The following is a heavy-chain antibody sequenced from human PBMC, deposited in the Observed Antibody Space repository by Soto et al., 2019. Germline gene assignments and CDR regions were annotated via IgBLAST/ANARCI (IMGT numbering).Heavy chain of an antibody. J-gene: IGHJ4*02. CDR1: GFTVSSNY. CDR2: IYSGDTT. V-gene: IGHV3-53*01. D-gene: IGHD3-22*01. Sequence: LRLSCAASGFTVSSNYMSWVRQAPGKGLEWVSVIYSGDTTNYGDSVKGRFTISRDNSKNTLYLQMNNLRAEDTAVYYCARARGYYESRGYSGYFFDFWGQGILVTVSS. CDR3: ARARGYYESRGYSGYFFDF.